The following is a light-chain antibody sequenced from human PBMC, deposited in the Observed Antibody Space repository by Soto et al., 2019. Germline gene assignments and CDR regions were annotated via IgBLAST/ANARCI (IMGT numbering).Light chain of an antibody. V-gene: IGKV3-15*01. CDR3: QQGVAWPLT. J-gene: IGKJ4*01. CDR1: QNIRSN. CDR2: DAS. Sequence: EVVMTQSPGTLSVSPGERATLSCRASQNIRSNLAWYQQKPGQAPRLLIFDASKRATGIPARFSGGGSGTEFTLTISSLQSEDFAVYYCQQGVAWPLTFGGGTKVEIK.